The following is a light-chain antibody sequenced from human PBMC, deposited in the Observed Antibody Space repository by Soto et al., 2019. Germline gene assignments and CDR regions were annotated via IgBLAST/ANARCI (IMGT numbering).Light chain of an antibody. V-gene: IGLV2-14*01. J-gene: IGLJ2*01. Sequence: QSVLTQPASVSGSPGQSITVSCTGTSSDIGGHNSVSWYQHHPGKVPKLIIYEVTNRPSGVSNRFSGSKSGNTASLTVSGLQAEDEADYYCSSYTTTSTVVFGGGTQLTVL. CDR1: SSDIGGHNS. CDR3: SSYTTTSTVV. CDR2: EVT.